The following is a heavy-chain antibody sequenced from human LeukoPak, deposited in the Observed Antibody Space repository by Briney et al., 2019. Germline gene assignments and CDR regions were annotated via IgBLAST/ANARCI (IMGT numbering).Heavy chain of an antibody. CDR2: IYYSGST. CDR1: GVSISSYY. D-gene: IGHD3-22*01. CDR3: ARAPHYYDSSGYYKYYYYYGMDV. Sequence: PSETLSLTCTVSGVSISSYYWSWIRQPPGKGLEWIGYIYYSGSTNYNPSLKSRVTISVDTSKNQFSLKLSSVTAADTAVYYCARAPHYYDSSGYYKYYYYYGMDVWGQGTTVTVSS. J-gene: IGHJ6*02. V-gene: IGHV4-59*01.